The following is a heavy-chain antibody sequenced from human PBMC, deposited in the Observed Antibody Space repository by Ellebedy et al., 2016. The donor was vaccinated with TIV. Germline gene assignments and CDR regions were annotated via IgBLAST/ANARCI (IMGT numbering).Heavy chain of an antibody. CDR3: ARALSWLRLDDYYGMDV. CDR2: INAGNGNT. Sequence: ASVKVSCXASGYTFTSYAMHWVRQAPGQRLEWMGWINAGNGNTKYSQKFQGRVTITRDTSASTAYMELSSLRSEDTAVYYCARALSWLRLDDYYGMDVWGQGTTVTVSS. V-gene: IGHV1-3*01. CDR1: GYTFTSYA. D-gene: IGHD5-12*01. J-gene: IGHJ6*02.